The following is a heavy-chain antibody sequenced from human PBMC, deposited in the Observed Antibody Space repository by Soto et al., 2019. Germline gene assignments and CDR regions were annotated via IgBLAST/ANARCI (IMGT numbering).Heavy chain of an antibody. Sequence: QVQLVESGGVVVQPGRSLRLSCAASGFTFSSYGMHWVRQAPGKGLEWVAVIWYDGSNKYYADSVKGRFTISRDNSKNTLYLQMNSLRAEDTAVYYCARGPASAYDSSGYYSYWGQGTLVTVSS. CDR3: ARGPASAYDSSGYYSY. CDR1: GFTFSSYG. V-gene: IGHV3-33*01. J-gene: IGHJ4*02. CDR2: IWYDGSNK. D-gene: IGHD3-22*01.